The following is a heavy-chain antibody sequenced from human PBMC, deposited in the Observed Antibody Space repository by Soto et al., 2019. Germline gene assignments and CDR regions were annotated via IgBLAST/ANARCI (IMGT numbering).Heavy chain of an antibody. J-gene: IGHJ4*02. CDR3: ARALEYSSFFDY. V-gene: IGHV4-59*01. CDR1: GGSISSYY. D-gene: IGHD6-6*01. CDR2: IYYSGST. Sequence: SETLSLTCTVSGGSISSYYWSWIRQPPGKGLEWIGYIYYSGSTNYNPSLKSRVTISVDTSKNQFSLKLSSVTAADTAVYYCARALEYSSFFDYWGQGTLVTVSS.